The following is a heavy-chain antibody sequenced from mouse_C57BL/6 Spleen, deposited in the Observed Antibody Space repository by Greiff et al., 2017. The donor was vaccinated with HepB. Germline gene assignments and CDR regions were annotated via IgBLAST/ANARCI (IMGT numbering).Heavy chain of an antibody. Sequence: VQLQQPGPELVKPGASVKISCKASGYSFTGYYMNWVKQSPEKSLEWIGEINPSTGGTTYNQKFKAKATLTVDKSSSTAYMQLKSLTSEDSAVYYCARTGYYYAMDYWGQGTSVTVSS. V-gene: IGHV1-42*01. J-gene: IGHJ4*01. D-gene: IGHD4-1*01. CDR2: INPSTGGT. CDR1: GYSFTGYY. CDR3: ARTGYYYAMDY.